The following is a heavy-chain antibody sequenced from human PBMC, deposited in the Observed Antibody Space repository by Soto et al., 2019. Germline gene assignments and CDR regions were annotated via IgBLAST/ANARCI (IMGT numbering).Heavy chain of an antibody. Sequence: QVQLVQSRAEVNEPGASVMVSCKASGYTFRDYDINWVRQASGQGLEWMGWMNPNSGNTAYAQKFQGRVTMTGDTTTNTAYMELTSQTSADTAVYYCTRRARIGKQLWLPFDSWAQGTLVTVSS. CDR2: MNPNSGNT. CDR1: GYTFRDYD. V-gene: IGHV1-8*01. CDR3: TRRARIGKQLWLPFDS. D-gene: IGHD3-22*01. J-gene: IGHJ4*02.